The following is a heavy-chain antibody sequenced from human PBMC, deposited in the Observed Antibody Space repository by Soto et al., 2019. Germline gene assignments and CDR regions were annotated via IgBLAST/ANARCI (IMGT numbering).Heavy chain of an antibody. CDR2: VFFSGST. V-gene: IGHV4-59*01. D-gene: IGHD1-20*01. J-gene: IGHJ4*02. Sequence: PSETLSLTCTVSGGSINSDYWSWIRQSPGKGLEWIGYVFFSGSTNYNHSFKSRVTISVDTSKNQIYLRVTSVTAADTAVYYRARGRAMYNWRYCGQGTMVTVSS. CDR1: GGSINSDY. CDR3: ARGRAMYNWRY.